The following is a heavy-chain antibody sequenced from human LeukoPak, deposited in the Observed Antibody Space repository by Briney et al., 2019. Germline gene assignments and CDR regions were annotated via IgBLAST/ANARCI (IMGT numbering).Heavy chain of an antibody. CDR1: GFTFSRYY. V-gene: IGHV3-7*01. CDR3: VRWIASGSGIYWYFDV. J-gene: IGHJ2*01. Sequence: GGSLRLSCAVSGFTFSRYYMTWVRQAPGKGLEWVANIKQDGSEKFYVDSVKGRFTISRDNAKNSLFLQMNSLRAEDTAVYYCVRWIASGSGIYWYFDVWGRGTLVTVSS. D-gene: IGHD1-26*01. CDR2: IKQDGSEK.